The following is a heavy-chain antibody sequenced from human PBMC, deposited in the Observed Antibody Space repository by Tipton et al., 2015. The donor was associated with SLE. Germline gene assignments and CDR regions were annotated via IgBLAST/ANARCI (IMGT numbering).Heavy chain of an antibody. CDR3: AKDVTISNYHFDV. J-gene: IGHJ2*01. CDR2: VHGGGSA. CDR1: GFVFSSFA. D-gene: IGHD4-11*01. Sequence: SLRLSCEASGFVFSSFAMNWVRQAPGKGLEWVSVVHGGGSANYADSVRGRFTISRDNSKNTVYLQMNSLRAEDTAVYYCAKDVTISNYHFDVWGRGTLVTVSS. V-gene: IGHV3-23*03.